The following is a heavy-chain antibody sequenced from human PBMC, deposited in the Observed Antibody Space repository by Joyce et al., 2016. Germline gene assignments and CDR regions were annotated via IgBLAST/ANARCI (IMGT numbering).Heavy chain of an antibody. CDR3: ARDLRAPSTSNDAFDI. CDR2: IIPIFGPA. CDR1: GGSFSSYA. V-gene: IGHV1-69*01. Sequence: QVQLVQSGAEVKKPGSSVKVSCKASGGSFSSYAINCVRQAPGQGREWMGGIIPIFGPANYAQKFQGRVTITADESTSTAYMELSSLKSEDTAVYYCARDLRAPSTSNDAFDIWGQGTMVTVSS. J-gene: IGHJ3*02.